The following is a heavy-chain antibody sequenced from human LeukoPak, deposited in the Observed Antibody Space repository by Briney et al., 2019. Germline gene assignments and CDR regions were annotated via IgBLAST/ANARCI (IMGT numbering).Heavy chain of an antibody. V-gene: IGHV1-46*01. D-gene: IGHD3-22*01. CDR1: GYTFTSYY. CDR2: INPSGGST. J-gene: IGHJ4*02. CDR3: ARPNHYYDSSGPTYYFDY. Sequence: GASVKVSCKASGYTFTSYYMHWVRQALGQGLEWMGIINPSGGSTSYAQKFQGRVTMTRDTSTSTVYMELSSLRSEDTAVYYCARPNHYYDSSGPTYYFDYWGQGTLVTVSS.